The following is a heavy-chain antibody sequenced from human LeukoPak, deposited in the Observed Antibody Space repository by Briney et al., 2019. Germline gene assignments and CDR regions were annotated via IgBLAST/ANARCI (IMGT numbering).Heavy chain of an antibody. D-gene: IGHD3-22*01. V-gene: IGHV3-23*01. CDR2: ISGSGGNT. J-gene: IGHJ4*02. CDR1: GFTFSSYG. Sequence: GGSLRLSCAASGFTFSSYGMHWVRQAPGKGLEWVSAISGSGGNTYYADSVKGRFTISRDNSKNTLYLQMNSLRAEDTAVYYCAKCFYDSSGYYYFDYWGQGTPVTVSS. CDR3: AKCFYDSSGYYYFDY.